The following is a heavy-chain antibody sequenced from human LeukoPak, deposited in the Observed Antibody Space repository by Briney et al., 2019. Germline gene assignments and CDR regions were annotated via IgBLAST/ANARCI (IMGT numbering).Heavy chain of an antibody. Sequence: ASVKVSCKASGYTFTSYGISWVRQAPGQGLEWMGWISAYNSNTNYAQKLQGRVTMTTDTSTSTAYTELRSLRSDDTAVYYCARAGPFSYYDFWSGYYLLFDYWGQGTLVTVSS. V-gene: IGHV1-18*01. J-gene: IGHJ4*02. D-gene: IGHD3-3*01. CDR1: GYTFTSYG. CDR3: ARAGPFSYYDFWSGYYLLFDY. CDR2: ISAYNSNT.